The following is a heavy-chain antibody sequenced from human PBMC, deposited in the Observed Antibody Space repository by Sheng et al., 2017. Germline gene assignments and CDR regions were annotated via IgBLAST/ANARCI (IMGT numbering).Heavy chain of an antibody. CDR3: ARDPVAMATMVGYFDY. CDR1: GYTFTGYY. D-gene: IGHD2-8*01. V-gene: IGHV1-2*02. Sequence: QVQLVQSGAEVKKPGASVKVSCKASGYTFTGYYMHWVRQAPGQGLEWMGWINPNSGGTNYAQKFQGRVTMTRDTSISTAYMELSRLRSDDTAVYYCARDPVAMATMVGYFDYWGQGTLVTVSS. J-gene: IGHJ4*02. CDR2: INPNSGGT.